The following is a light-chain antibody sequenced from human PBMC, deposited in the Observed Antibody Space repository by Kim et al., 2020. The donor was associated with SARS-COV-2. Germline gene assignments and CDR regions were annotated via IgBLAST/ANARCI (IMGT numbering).Light chain of an antibody. CDR3: QSFDSSLSGPV. Sequence: GVTIACTGTSSNIGAGYDAHWYQQLPGTAAKLLIFGNSKRPSGVPDRISGSKSGTSASLAITGLQAEDEADYYCQSFDSSLSGPVFGGGTQLTVL. CDR2: GNS. J-gene: IGLJ3*02. V-gene: IGLV1-40*01. CDR1: SSNIGAGYD.